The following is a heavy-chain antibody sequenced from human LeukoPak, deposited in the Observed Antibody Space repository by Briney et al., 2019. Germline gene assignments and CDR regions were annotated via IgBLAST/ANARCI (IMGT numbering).Heavy chain of an antibody. CDR1: GFTFSDHY. Sequence: GGSLRLSCAASGFTFSDHYMDWVRQAPGKELEWVGRSRNRAHSYTTEYAASVKGRFTISRDDSKNLLFLQLDSLKTEDTAVYYCTRRGYSYGYCDYWGQGTLVSVSS. J-gene: IGHJ4*02. V-gene: IGHV3-72*01. CDR2: SRNRAHSYTT. CDR3: TRRGYSYGYCDY. D-gene: IGHD5-18*01.